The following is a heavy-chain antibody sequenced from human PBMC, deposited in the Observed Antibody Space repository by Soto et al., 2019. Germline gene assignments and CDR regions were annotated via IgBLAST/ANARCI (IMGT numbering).Heavy chain of an antibody. V-gene: IGHV3-30*03. Sequence: QVQLVESGGGVVQPGRSLRLSCAASGFTFSSYGMHWVRQAPGKGLEWVAVISYDGSNKYYADSVKGRFTISRDNSKNTLYLQMNSLRAEDTAVYYCARAYYDSSGYSTFDIWGQGTMVTVSS. CDR3: ARAYYDSSGYSTFDI. D-gene: IGHD3-22*01. CDR1: GFTFSSYG. CDR2: ISYDGSNK. J-gene: IGHJ3*02.